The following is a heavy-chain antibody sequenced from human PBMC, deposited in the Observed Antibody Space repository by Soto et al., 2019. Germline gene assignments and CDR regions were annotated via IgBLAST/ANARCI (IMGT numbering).Heavy chain of an antibody. Sequence: SETLSLTCTVSGGSISSYYWSWIRQPPGKGLEWIGYIYYSGSTNYNPSLKSRVTISGDTSKNQFSLTLSSVTAADTAAYYCARASMIFGLYNWFDPWGQGTLVTVSS. CDR3: ARASMIFGLYNWFDP. D-gene: IGHD3-22*01. V-gene: IGHV4-59*08. CDR2: IYYSGST. J-gene: IGHJ5*02. CDR1: GGSISSYY.